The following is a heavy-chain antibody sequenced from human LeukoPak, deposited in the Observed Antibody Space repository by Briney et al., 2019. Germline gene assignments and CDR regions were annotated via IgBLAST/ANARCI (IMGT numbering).Heavy chain of an antibody. D-gene: IGHD1-1*01. CDR3: ATQQLDKDRYGDY. CDR2: IYPGDSDT. V-gene: IGHV5-51*01. J-gene: IGHJ4*02. Sequence: LKISCKGSGYSFTSYWIGWVRQMPGKGLEWMGIIYPGDSDTRYSPPFQGQVTISADKSISTAYLQWSSLKASDTAMYYCATQQLDKDRYGDYWGQGTLVTVSS. CDR1: GYSFTSYW.